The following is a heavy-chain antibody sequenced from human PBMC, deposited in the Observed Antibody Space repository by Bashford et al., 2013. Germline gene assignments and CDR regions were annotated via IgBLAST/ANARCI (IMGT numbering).Heavy chain of an antibody. J-gene: IGHJ4*02. CDR1: GGTFSSYA. V-gene: IGHV1-69*13. D-gene: IGHD4-17*01. CDR2: IIPIFGTA. Sequence: SVKVSCKASGGTFSSYAISWVRQAPGQGLEWMGGIIPIFGTANYAQKFQGRVTITADESTSTAYMELSSLRSEDTAVYYCATKPPYGDYYFDYWGQGTLVTVSS. CDR3: ATKPPYGDYYFDY.